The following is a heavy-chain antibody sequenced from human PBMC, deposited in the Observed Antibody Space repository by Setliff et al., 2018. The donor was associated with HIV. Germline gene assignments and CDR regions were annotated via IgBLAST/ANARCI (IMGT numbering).Heavy chain of an antibody. CDR3: ARQWRDQYNSGVSTEYFQH. J-gene: IGHJ1*01. CDR2: IYHSGST. CDR1: AYSISSGYY. D-gene: IGHD3-22*01. Sequence: SLTCAVSAYSISSGYYWGWIRQPPGKGLEWIGSIYHSGSTYYNPSLMSRVTISVDTSKNQFSLKLRSVTAADTAVYYCARQWRDQYNSGVSTEYFQHWGRGTLVTVSS. V-gene: IGHV4-38-2*01.